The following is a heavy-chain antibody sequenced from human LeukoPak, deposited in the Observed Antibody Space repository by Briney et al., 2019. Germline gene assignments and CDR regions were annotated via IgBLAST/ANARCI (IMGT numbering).Heavy chain of an antibody. CDR3: AAETGDRLRVDY. D-gene: IGHD7-27*01. CDR2: IVVGSGNT. V-gene: IGHV1-58*02. J-gene: IGHJ4*02. CDR1: GFTFTSSA. Sequence: APVKVSCKASGFTFTSSAMQWVRQARGQRLEWIGWIVVGSGNTNYAQKFQERVTITRDMSTSTAYMELSSLRSEDTAVYYCAAETGDRLRVDYWGQGTLVTVSS.